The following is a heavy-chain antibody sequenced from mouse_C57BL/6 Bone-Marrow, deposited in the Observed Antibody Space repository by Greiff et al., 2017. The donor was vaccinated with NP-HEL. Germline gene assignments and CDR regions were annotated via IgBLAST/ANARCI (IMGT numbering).Heavy chain of an antibody. Sequence: EVKLVESGGGLVQPGGSLKLSCAASGFTFSDYGMAWVRQAPRKGPEWVAFISNLAFSIYYADTVTGRFTFSSENAKNTLYLEMSSRRSEDTAMYYYARQGSYWYFDVWGTGTTVTVSS. V-gene: IGHV5-15*04. J-gene: IGHJ1*03. D-gene: IGHD1-1*01. CDR3: ARQGSYWYFDV. CDR2: ISNLAFSI. CDR1: GFTFSDYG.